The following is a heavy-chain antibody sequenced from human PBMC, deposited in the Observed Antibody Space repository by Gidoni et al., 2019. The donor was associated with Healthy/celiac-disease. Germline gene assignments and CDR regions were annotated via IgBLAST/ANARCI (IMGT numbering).Heavy chain of an antibody. J-gene: IGHJ4*02. D-gene: IGHD3-22*01. CDR2: IYYSGCT. Sequence: QVQLQESGPGLVKPSETLSLTCTVSGGSISSYYWSWIRQPPGKGLEWIGYIYYSGCTNYNPSLKSRVTISVDTSKNQFSLKLSSVTAADTAVYYCAREHDSNSFDYWGQGTLVTVSS. CDR1: GGSISSYY. V-gene: IGHV4-59*01. CDR3: AREHDSNSFDY.